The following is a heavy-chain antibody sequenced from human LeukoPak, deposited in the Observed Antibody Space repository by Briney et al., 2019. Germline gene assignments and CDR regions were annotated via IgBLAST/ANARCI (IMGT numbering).Heavy chain of an antibody. Sequence: ASVKVSCKASGYTFTSYYMHWVRQAPGQGLEWMGWINPNSGGTNYAQKFQGRVTMTRDTSISTAYMELSRLRSDDTAVYYCARVFGGSRALDYWGQGTLVTVSS. CDR1: GYTFTSYY. D-gene: IGHD1-26*01. CDR3: ARVFGGSRALDY. CDR2: INPNSGGT. V-gene: IGHV1-2*02. J-gene: IGHJ4*02.